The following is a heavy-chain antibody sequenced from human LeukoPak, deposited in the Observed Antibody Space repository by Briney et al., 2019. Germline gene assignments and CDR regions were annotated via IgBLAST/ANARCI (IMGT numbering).Heavy chain of an antibody. V-gene: IGHV4-34*01. Sequence: SETLSLTCAVYGGSFSGYYWSWIRQPPGKGLEWIGEINHSGSTNYNPSLKSRVTISVDTSKNQFSLKLSSVTAADTAVHYCARGVTYYDFWSGYVPYYHYMDVWGKGTTVTVSS. D-gene: IGHD3-3*01. CDR2: INHSGST. CDR1: GGSFSGYY. CDR3: ARGVTYYDFWSGYVPYYHYMDV. J-gene: IGHJ6*03.